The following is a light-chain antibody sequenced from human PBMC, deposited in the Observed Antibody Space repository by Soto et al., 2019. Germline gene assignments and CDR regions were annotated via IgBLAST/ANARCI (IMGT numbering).Light chain of an antibody. Sequence: DLQMTQSPSTLSASVGDRVTITCRASQSISSWLAWYQQKPGKAPKLLIYKASSLESGVPSRFSGSGSGTEFTLTISSLQPDDFAPYYCQQYNSAMYTVGQGTKLEIK. CDR2: KAS. J-gene: IGKJ2*01. CDR1: QSISSW. CDR3: QQYNSAMYT. V-gene: IGKV1-5*03.